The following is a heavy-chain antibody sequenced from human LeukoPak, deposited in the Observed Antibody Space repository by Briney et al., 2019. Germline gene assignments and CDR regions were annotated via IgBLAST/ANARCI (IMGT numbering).Heavy chain of an antibody. D-gene: IGHD1-26*01. Sequence: PGGSLRLSCAASGFTFSSYSMNWVRQAPGKGLEWVSSISSSSSYIYYADSVKGRFTISRDNAKNSLYLQMNSLRAEDTAVYYCAEVPETWELLLVYFDYWGQGTLVTVSS. J-gene: IGHJ4*02. CDR1: GFTFSSYS. CDR3: AEVPETWELLLVYFDY. V-gene: IGHV3-21*04. CDR2: ISSSSSYI.